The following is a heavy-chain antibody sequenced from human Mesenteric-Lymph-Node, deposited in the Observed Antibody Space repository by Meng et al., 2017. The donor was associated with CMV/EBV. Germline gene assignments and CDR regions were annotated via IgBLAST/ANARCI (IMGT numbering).Heavy chain of an antibody. CDR2: INHSGST. CDR1: GGSFSCYE. D-gene: IGHD1-1*01. V-gene: IGHV4-34*01. J-gene: IGHJ4*02. Sequence: CGGSFSCYEGRWKRQAPGKGMEGIGEINHSGSTDYNPYLKSRDTITVDTSKNQFSLKLSSVTAADTAVYYCAGGFLTTGTTRAGWNYWGQGTLVTVSS. CDR3: AGGFLTTGTTRAGWNY.